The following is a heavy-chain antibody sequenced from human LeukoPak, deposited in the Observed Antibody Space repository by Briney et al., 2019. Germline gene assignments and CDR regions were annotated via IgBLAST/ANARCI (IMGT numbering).Heavy chain of an antibody. CDR1: GGTFSSYA. J-gene: IGHJ4*02. D-gene: IGHD2-15*01. CDR3: TTAGHGSRDQFDY. CDR2: IIPIFGTA. Sequence: SVKVSCKASGGTFSSYAISWVRQAPGQGLEWMGGIIPIFGTANYAQKFQGRVTITTDESTSTAYMELSSLRSEDTAVYYCTTAGHGSRDQFDYWGQGTLVTVSS. V-gene: IGHV1-69*05.